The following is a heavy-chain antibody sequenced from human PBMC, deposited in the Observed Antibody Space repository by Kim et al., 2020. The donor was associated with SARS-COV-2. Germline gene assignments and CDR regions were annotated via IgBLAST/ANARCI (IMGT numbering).Heavy chain of an antibody. D-gene: IGHD6-19*01. CDR1: GGSISSSSYY. CDR3: ARVAPYSSGGEYFDL. Sequence: SETLSLTCTVSGGSISSSSYYWGWIRQPPGKGLEWIGSIYYSGSTYYNPSLKSRVTISVDTSKNQFSLKLSSVTAADTAVYYCARVAPYSSGGEYFDLWGRGTLVTVPS. J-gene: IGHJ2*01. V-gene: IGHV4-39*07. CDR2: IYYSGST.